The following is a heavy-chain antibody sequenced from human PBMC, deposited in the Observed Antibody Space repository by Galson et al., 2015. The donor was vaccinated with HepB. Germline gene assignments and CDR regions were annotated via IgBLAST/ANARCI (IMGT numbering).Heavy chain of an antibody. V-gene: IGHV3-23*01. CDR2: ISGSGGST. CDR1: GFTYSSYA. Sequence: SLRLSCAASGFTYSSYAMSWVRQAPGKGLEWVSAISGSGGSTYYADSVKGRFTISRDNSKNTLYLQMNSLRAEDTAVYYCAKLGYATWGRGPNDYWGQGTLVTVSS. J-gene: IGHJ4*02. CDR3: AKLGYATWGRGPNDY. D-gene: IGHD7-27*01.